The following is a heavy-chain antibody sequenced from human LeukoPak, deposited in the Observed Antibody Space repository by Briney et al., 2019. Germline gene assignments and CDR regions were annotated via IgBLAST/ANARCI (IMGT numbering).Heavy chain of an antibody. CDR2: INKDGSER. D-gene: IGHD4-17*01. CDR3: ARESKGRSKIDY. V-gene: IGHV3-7*01. Sequence: GGSLRLSCAASGFTFDSYDMTWVRQAPGKGLEWVANINKDGSERYNVDSVKGRFTISRDNANKSLYLQMNSLRAEDTSVYYCARESKGRSKIDYWGQGTLVTVSS. CDR1: GFTFDSYD. J-gene: IGHJ4*02.